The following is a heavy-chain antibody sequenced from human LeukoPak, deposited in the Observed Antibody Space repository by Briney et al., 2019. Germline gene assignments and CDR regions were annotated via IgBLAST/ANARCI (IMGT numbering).Heavy chain of an antibody. J-gene: IGHJ6*02. V-gene: IGHV3-30*18. CDR3: AKNIMTNYYYYGIDV. CDR2: ISYDGSNK. D-gene: IGHD3-16*01. CDR1: GFTFSSYG. Sequence: GGSLRLSCAASGFTFSSYGMHWVRQAPGKGLEWVAVISYDGSNKYYADSVKGRFTISRDNSKNTLYLQMNSLRAEDTAVYYCAKNIMTNYYYYGIDVWGQGTTVTVSS.